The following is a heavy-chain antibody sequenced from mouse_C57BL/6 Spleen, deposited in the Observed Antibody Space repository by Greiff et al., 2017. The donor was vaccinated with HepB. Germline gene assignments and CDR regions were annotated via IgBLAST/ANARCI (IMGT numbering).Heavy chain of an antibody. Sequence: EVQGVESGGDLVKPGGSLKLSCAASGFTFSSYGMSWVRQTPDKRLEWVATISSGGSYTYYQDSVKGRFTISRDNAKNTLYLQISSLKSEDTAMYYVARTLTTVVAPYCDYWGQGTTLTVSS. CDR1: GFTFSSYG. CDR2: ISSGGSYT. D-gene: IGHD1-1*01. J-gene: IGHJ2*01. V-gene: IGHV5-6*01. CDR3: ARTLTTVVAPYCDY.